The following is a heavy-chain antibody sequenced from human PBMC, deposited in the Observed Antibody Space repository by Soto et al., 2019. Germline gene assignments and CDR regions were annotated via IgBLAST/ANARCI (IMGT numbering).Heavy chain of an antibody. CDR2: ISAYNGNT. CDR1: GYTFTSYG. CDR3: ARDPTGYCSSTSCYPLDY. Sequence: ASVKVSCKASGYTFTSYGISWVRQAPGQGLEWMGWISAYNGNTNYAQKLRGRVTMTTDTSTSTAYMELRSLRSDDTAVYYCARDPTGYCSSTSCYPLDYWGQGTLVTVSS. V-gene: IGHV1-18*01. D-gene: IGHD2-2*01. J-gene: IGHJ4*02.